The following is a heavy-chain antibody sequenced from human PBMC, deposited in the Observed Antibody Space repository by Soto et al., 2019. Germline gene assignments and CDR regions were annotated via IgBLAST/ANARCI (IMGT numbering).Heavy chain of an antibody. CDR2: IYYSGST. CDR3: AFPSRRSGLQRDWFDP. J-gene: IGHJ5*02. V-gene: IGHV4-39*01. Sequence: QLQLQESGPGLVKPSETLSLTCTVSGGSISSSSYYWGWIRQPPGKGLEWIGSIYYSGSTYYNPSLKRRVTISVDTSKNQFSLKLSSVTAADTAVYYCAFPSRRSGLQRDWFDPWGQGTLVPVSS. D-gene: IGHD6-19*01. CDR1: GGSISSSSYY.